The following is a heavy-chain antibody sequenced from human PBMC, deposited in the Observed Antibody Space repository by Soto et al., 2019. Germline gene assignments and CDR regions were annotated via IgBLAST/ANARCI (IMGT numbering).Heavy chain of an antibody. D-gene: IGHD3-22*01. CDR1: GYTFTSYY. CDR2: MNLSGDYT. J-gene: IGHJ4*02. Sequence: ASVKVSCKASGYTFTSYYIHWVRQAPGQGLEWMGIMNLSGDYTKYEQRFQGRVTMTRDTSTSTVYMELSSLRSEDTAVYYCARAYTSGYQSHFDFWRQGTLVTVSS. V-gene: IGHV1-46*01. CDR3: ARAYTSGYQSHFDF.